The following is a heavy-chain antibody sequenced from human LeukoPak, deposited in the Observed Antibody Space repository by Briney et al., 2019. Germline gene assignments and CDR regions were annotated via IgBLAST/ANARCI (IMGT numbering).Heavy chain of an antibody. CDR2: ISAYNGNT. J-gene: IGHJ5*02. CDR1: GGTFSSYA. D-gene: IGHD3-10*01. Sequence: ASVKVSCKASGGTFSSYAISWVRQAPGQGLEWMGWISAYNGNTNYAQRFQGRVTITADKSTSTAYMELSSLRSEDTAVYYCAATPPTGTTYYYGSGSYYAGWFDPWGQGTLVTVSS. V-gene: IGHV1-69*10. CDR3: AATPPTGTTYYYGSGSYYAGWFDP.